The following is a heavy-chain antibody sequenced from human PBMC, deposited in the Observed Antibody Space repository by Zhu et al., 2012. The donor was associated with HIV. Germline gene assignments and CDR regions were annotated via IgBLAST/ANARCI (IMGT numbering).Heavy chain of an antibody. J-gene: IGHJ6*03. V-gene: IGHV4-61*01. CDR3: ARTVGAAASFYNYYMDV. D-gene: IGHD6-13*01. Sequence: QVQLQESGPGLVKPSETLSLTCTVSGGSVSSGTYYWSWIRQPPGKRLEWIGFIYHSGSTNYNPSLKSRVALSVDTSKNQFSLKVTSVTAADTAIYYCARTVGAAASFYNYYMDVWGKGPRVTVSS. CDR2: IYHSGST. CDR1: GGSVSSGTYY.